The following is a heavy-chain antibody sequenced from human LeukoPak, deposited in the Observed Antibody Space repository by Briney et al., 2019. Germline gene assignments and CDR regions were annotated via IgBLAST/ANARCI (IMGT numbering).Heavy chain of an antibody. V-gene: IGHV3-64*01. D-gene: IGHD6-13*01. CDR2: ISSNGGST. CDR1: GFTFSSYA. Sequence: GGSLRLSCAASGFTFSSYAMHWVRQAPGKGLEYVSAISSNGGSTYYANSVKGRFTISRDNSKNTLYLQMGSLRAEDMAVYYCASTRGSAAAGPGAYYMDVWGKGSTVTVSS. J-gene: IGHJ6*03. CDR3: ASTRGSAAAGPGAYYMDV.